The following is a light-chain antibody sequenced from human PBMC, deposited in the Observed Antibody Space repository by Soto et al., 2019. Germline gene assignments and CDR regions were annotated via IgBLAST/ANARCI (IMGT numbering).Light chain of an antibody. V-gene: IGKV1-33*01. Sequence: DIQMTQSPSSLSASVGDRVTITCHASQDITNYLNWYQQKPGKAPKLLIYDASNLEAGVPSRFSGSGSGTDFTFTISSLQPEDIATYYCQQYGNLYTFGQGTKLEIK. CDR2: DAS. CDR1: QDITNY. J-gene: IGKJ2*01. CDR3: QQYGNLYT.